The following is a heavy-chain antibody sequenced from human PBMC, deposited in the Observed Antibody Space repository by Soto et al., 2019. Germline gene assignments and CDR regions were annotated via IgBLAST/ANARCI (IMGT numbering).Heavy chain of an antibody. CDR2: IYWDDDE. V-gene: IGHV2-5*02. CDR1: GFSLSTDGVG. D-gene: IGHD5-12*01. CDR3: AHRRHPAGYDSPFDY. J-gene: IGHJ4*02. Sequence: SGPTLVNPTQPLTLTCTFSGFSLSTDGVGVGWVRQPPGKALEWLALIYWDDDERYSPSLKSRLTITKDTSKNQVVLTMTTMDPVDTATYYCAHRRHPAGYDSPFDYWGQGTLVTVSS.